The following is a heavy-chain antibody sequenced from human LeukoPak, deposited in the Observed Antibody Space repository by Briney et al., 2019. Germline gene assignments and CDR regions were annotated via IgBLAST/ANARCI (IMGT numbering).Heavy chain of an antibody. V-gene: IGHV3-23*01. CDR1: GFTFSSYA. J-gene: IGHJ4*02. D-gene: IGHD2-15*01. Sequence: GGSLRLSCAASGFTFSSYAMSWVRQAPGKGLEWVSAISGSGGSTYYANSVKGRFTISRDNSKNTLYLQMNSLRAEDTAVYYCAKVGLGLLYFDYWGQGTLVTVSS. CDR3: AKVGLGLLYFDY. CDR2: ISGSGGST.